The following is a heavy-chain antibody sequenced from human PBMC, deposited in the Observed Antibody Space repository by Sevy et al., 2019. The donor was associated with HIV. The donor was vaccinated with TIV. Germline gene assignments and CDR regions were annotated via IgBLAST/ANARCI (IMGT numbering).Heavy chain of an antibody. V-gene: IGHV3-23*01. CDR2: VSDSGDST. Sequence: GGSLRLSCAASGFTFSSYAMSWVRQAPGKGLEWVSTVSDSGDSTYYADSVKGRFTISRDNSKNTLYVQVNSLRAEDTAVYYCATHQSGTYTRDASDIWGRGTMVTVSS. J-gene: IGHJ3*02. CDR1: GFTFSSYA. CDR3: ATHQSGTYTRDASDI. D-gene: IGHD1-26*01.